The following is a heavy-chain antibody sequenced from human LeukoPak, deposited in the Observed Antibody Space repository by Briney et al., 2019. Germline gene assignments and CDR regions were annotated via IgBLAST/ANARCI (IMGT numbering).Heavy chain of an antibody. Sequence: GGSLRLSCAASGFTFSTYSMNWVRQAPGKGLEWVAYISSRSSATYYADSVKGRFTISRDNAKNSLYLQMNSLRAEDTAVYYCARDWDSGYDTYYFDYWGQGTLVTVSS. D-gene: IGHD5-12*01. V-gene: IGHV3-48*04. CDR1: GFTFSTYS. CDR2: ISSRSSAT. CDR3: ARDWDSGYDTYYFDY. J-gene: IGHJ4*02.